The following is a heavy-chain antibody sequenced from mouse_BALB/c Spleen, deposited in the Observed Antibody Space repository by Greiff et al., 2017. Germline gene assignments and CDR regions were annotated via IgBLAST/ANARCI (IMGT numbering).Heavy chain of an antibody. D-gene: IGHD2-13*01. V-gene: IGHV1S132*01. CDR1: GYTFTSYW. Sequence: VKLMESGAELVKPGASVKLSCKTSGYTFTSYWIQWVKQRPGQGLGWIGEIFPGTGTTYYNEKFKGKATLTIDTSSSTAYMQLSSLTSEDSAVYFCARRGETDYFAYWGQGTLVTVSA. J-gene: IGHJ3*01. CDR3: ARRGETDYFAY. CDR2: IFPGTGTT.